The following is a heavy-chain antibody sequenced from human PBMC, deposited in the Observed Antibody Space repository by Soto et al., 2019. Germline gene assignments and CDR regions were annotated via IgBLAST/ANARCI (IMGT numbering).Heavy chain of an antibody. CDR3: AKNGGVPYYYGMDV. D-gene: IGHD3-10*01. V-gene: IGHV3-23*01. Sequence: GGSLRLSCAASGFTFSNYAMSWVRQAPGKGLEWVSAISGSDSSTYYADSVKGRFTISRDNSKNTLYLQMNSLRAEDTAVYYCAKNGGVPYYYGMDVWGQGTTVTVSS. CDR1: GFTFSNYA. CDR2: ISGSDSST. J-gene: IGHJ6*02.